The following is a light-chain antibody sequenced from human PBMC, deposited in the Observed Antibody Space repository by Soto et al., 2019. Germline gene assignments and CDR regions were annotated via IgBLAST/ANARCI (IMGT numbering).Light chain of an antibody. CDR1: QSVSTW. J-gene: IGKJ4*01. V-gene: IGKV1-5*03. CDR3: QQLNAYPLT. CDR2: MAS. Sequence: DIQMTQSPSTLSASVGDRVTITCRASQSVSTWLAWYQQKPGKAPQVLISMASTLESGVPSRFSGSRSGTQCTLTISSLQPEDVSTYYCQQLNAYPLTFGGGTKVDIK.